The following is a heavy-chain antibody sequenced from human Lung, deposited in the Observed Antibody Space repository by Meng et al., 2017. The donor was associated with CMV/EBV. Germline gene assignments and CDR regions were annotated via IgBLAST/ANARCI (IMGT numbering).Heavy chain of an antibody. V-gene: IGHV3-74*01. J-gene: IGHJ4*02. CDR3: ARASPYSRSYFDY. CDR2: IQGSDI. CDR1: GFTFSNYW. Sequence: GGSXRLSCAATGFTFSNYWMHWVRQAPGKGLVWVSRIQGSDIAYADSVQGRFSISRDNAKNTLYLQINSLRVEDTAVYYCARASPYSRSYFDYWGQGALVTVSS. D-gene: IGHD6-6*01.